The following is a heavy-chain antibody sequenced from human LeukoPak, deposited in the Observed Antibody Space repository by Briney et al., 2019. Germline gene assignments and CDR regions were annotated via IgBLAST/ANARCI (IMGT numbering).Heavy chain of an antibody. Sequence: SETLSLTGTVSGGSISSYYWSWIRQPPGKGLEWIGHIYYSGSTNYNPSLKSRVTISVDTSKTQFSLKLSSVTAADTAVYYCARRLGATTTGFDYWGQGTLVTVSS. J-gene: IGHJ4*02. V-gene: IGHV4-59*08. CDR3: ARRLGATTTGFDY. CDR1: GGSISSYY. D-gene: IGHD1-26*01. CDR2: IYYSGST.